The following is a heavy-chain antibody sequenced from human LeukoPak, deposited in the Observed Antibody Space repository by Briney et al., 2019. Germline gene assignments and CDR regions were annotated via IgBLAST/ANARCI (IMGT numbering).Heavy chain of an antibody. D-gene: IGHD2/OR15-2a*01. CDR3: ACKDY. CDR1: GFTFSSYA. CDR2: ISSNGGST. J-gene: IGHJ4*02. V-gene: IGHV3-64*01. Sequence: GGSLSLSFAASGFTFSSYAMHWVRPAPGKGLEYVSAISSNGGSTYYANSVKGRFTISRDNSKNTLYLQMGSLRAEDMAVYYCACKDYWGQGTLVTVSS.